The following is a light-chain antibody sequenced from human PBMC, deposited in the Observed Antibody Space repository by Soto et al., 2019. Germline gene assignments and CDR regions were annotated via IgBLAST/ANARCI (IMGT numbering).Light chain of an antibody. CDR3: QQYGSSPNS. Sequence: EIVLTQSPGTLSLSPGEGATLSCRASQSVSSRWLVWYQQKPGQAPRLLIYGASSRATGIPDRFSGSGSGTDFTLTISRLEPEDVAVYYCQQYGSSPNSFGQGTMVEMK. CDR2: GAS. V-gene: IGKV3-20*01. J-gene: IGKJ2*01. CDR1: QSVSSRW.